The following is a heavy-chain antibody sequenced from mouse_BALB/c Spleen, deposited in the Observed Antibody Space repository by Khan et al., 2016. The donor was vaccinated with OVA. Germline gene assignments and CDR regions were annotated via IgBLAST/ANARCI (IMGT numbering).Heavy chain of an antibody. D-gene: IGHD1-3*01. CDR1: GFTFSDYG. V-gene: IGHV5-6*01. J-gene: IGHJ3*01. CDR3: ASHGSESFAY. Sequence: EVELVESGGDLVRPGGSLKLSCAASGFTFSDYGMYWVRQSPDKRLEWVATINSDGYYTYYPASLMGRFIISRDNAKNTLYLQMSSLKSEDTAMYYCASHGSESFAYWGQGTLVTVSA. CDR2: INSDGYYT.